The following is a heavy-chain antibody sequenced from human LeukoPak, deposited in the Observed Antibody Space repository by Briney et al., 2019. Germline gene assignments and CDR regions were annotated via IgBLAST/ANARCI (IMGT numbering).Heavy chain of an antibody. CDR1: GFTFSSYA. D-gene: IGHD4/OR15-4a*01. J-gene: IGHJ5*01. Sequence: PGGSLTLSCAASGFTFSSYAMSWVRQAPGKGLEWVSGISGSGGSTYYTDSVKGRFTISRDNSKNTLYLQMNSSRAEDTAVYYCAKDRANNGPNCFDSWGQGTLVIVSS. V-gene: IGHV3-23*01. CDR2: ISGSGGST. CDR3: AKDRANNGPNCFDS.